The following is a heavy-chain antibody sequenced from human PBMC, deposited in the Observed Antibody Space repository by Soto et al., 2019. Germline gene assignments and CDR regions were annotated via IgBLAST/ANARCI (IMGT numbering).Heavy chain of an antibody. V-gene: IGHV1-8*01. Sequence: ASVKVSCKDSGYTFTSYDINWVRQTTGQGLEWMGWMNPRSGNTGYAQKFQGRVTLTRDTSRSTAYMELSSLRSEDTAVYYCTRVDCSSTDCYGIDNWGQGTVVTVSS. CDR2: MNPRSGNT. D-gene: IGHD2-2*01. J-gene: IGHJ4*02. CDR3: TRVDCSSTDCYGIDN. CDR1: GYTFTSYD.